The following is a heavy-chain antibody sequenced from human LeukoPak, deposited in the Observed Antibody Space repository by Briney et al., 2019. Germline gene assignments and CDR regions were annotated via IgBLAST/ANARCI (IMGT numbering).Heavy chain of an antibody. Sequence: SETLSLTCAVYGGSFSDYYWSWIRQPPGKGLEWIGEINHSGRTNYNPSLKSRVTISVDTSKNQFSLKLGSVTAADTAVYYCAGSISARLDYWGQGTLVTFSS. D-gene: IGHD6-6*01. CDR2: INHSGRT. CDR1: GGSFSDYY. J-gene: IGHJ4*02. V-gene: IGHV4-34*01. CDR3: AGSISARLDY.